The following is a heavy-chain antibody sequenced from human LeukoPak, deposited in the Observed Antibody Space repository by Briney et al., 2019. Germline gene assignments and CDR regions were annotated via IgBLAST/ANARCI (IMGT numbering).Heavy chain of an antibody. CDR3: ARGNYYDSSGLPFDY. J-gene: IGHJ4*02. D-gene: IGHD3-22*01. V-gene: IGHV4-34*01. Sequence: SETLSLTCAVYGGSFSGYYWSWIRQPPGKGLEWIGEINHSGSTNYNPSLKSRVTISVDTSKNQFSLNLTSVTAADTAVYYCARGNYYDSSGLPFDYWGQGTLVTASS. CDR1: GGSFSGYY. CDR2: INHSGST.